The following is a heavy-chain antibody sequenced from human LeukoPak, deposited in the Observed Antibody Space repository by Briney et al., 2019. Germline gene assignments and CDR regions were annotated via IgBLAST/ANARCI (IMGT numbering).Heavy chain of an antibody. D-gene: IGHD6-13*01. CDR3: AKDGYAIAAAGHNWFDP. V-gene: IGHV3-23*01. CDR1: GFTFSSYG. Sequence: GGSLRLSCAASGFTFSSYGMSWVRQAPGKGLEWVSAISGSGGSTYYADSVKGRFTISRDNSKNTLYLQMNSLRAEDTAVYYCAKDGYAIAAAGHNWFDPWGQGTLVTVSS. J-gene: IGHJ5*02. CDR2: ISGSGGST.